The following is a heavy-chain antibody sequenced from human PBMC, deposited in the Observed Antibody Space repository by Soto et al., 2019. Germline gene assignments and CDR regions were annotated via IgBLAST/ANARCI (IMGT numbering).Heavy chain of an antibody. D-gene: IGHD2-8*01. CDR3: ARDRQCTIGVCPMNYFDY. CDR2: ISGSGSTM. CDR1: GFVFSTYS. Sequence: VQLVESGGALVQPGGSLRLSCAASGFVFSTYSMNWVRQAPGKGLEWVSFISGSGSTMYYPDSVKGRFTISRDNARNSLYLQMNSLRDEDTAVYYCARDRQCTIGVCPMNYFDYWGRGTLVTVSS. J-gene: IGHJ4*02. V-gene: IGHV3-48*02.